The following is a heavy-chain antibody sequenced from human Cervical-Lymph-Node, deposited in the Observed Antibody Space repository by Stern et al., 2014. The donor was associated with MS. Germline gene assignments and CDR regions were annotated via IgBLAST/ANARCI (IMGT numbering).Heavy chain of an antibody. J-gene: IGHJ4*02. V-gene: IGHV1-3*01. D-gene: IGHD2-15*01. CDR2: INPGNAKT. Sequence: QVQLVQSGAEVKRPGASVKISCKASGYTFNVYSLHWLRQAPGQRLEWMGRINPGNAKTRYAPQFQDKVTIARDTSASIVYLEMSSLKSEDTAVYFCARDPDVLGYCGAKDCRFDFWGQGTLVSVSS. CDR1: GYTFNVYS. CDR3: ARDPDVLGYCGAKDCRFDF.